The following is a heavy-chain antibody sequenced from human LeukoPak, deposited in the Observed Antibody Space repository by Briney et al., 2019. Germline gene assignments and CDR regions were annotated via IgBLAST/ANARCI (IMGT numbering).Heavy chain of an antibody. V-gene: IGHV4-4*02. CDR2: ISHTGIT. CDR1: NGPIASTKW. J-gene: IGHJ3*02. CDR3: ASSSLVVVVTYGFDI. D-gene: IGHD2-21*01. Sequence: SGTLSLTCTVSNGPIASTKWWSWVRQPPGKGLEWIGEISHTGITNYNPSFNSRVTMSVDKSKNQFSLNLKSVTAADTALYYCASSSLVVVVTYGFDIWGRGTAVTVSS.